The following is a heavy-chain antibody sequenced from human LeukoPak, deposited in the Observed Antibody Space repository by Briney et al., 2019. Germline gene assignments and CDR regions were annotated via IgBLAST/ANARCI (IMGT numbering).Heavy chain of an antibody. V-gene: IGHV3-23*01. D-gene: IGHD6-13*01. J-gene: IGHJ4*02. Sequence: GGSLRLSCAASGFTFSSYAMSWVRQAPGKGLEWVSAISGSGGSTYYADSVKGRFTISRDNSKNTLYLQMNSLRAEVTAVYYCAKDTSSSSWNYWGQGTLVTVSS. CDR1: GFTFSSYA. CDR3: AKDTSSSSWNY. CDR2: ISGSGGST.